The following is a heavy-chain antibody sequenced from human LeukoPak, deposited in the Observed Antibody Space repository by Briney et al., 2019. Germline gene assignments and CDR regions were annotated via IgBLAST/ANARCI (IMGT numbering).Heavy chain of an antibody. CDR1: GFTFSSYA. V-gene: IGHV3-23*01. CDR3: AKDLRSSSWFDWYFDL. CDR2: ISGSGGST. J-gene: IGHJ2*01. Sequence: GGSLRLSCAASGFTFSSYAMSWVRQAPGKGLEWVSTISGSGGSTYYADSVKGRFTISRDNSKNTLSLQMSSLRVEDTAVYYCAKDLRSSSWFDWYFDLWGRGTLVTVSS. D-gene: IGHD6-13*01.